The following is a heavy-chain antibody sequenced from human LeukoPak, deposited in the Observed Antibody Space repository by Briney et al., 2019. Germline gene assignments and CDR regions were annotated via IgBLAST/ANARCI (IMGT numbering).Heavy chain of an antibody. V-gene: IGHV1-8*02. CDR3: AREYYYDSSGYYYPPSYYYYYMDV. Sequence: ASVKVSCKASEGTFSSYAISWVRQATGQGLEWMGWMNPNSGNTGYAQKFQGRVTMTRNTSISTAYMELSSLRSEDTAVYYCAREYYYDSSGYYYPPSYYYYYMDVWGKGTTVTVSS. CDR1: EGTFSSYA. D-gene: IGHD3-22*01. CDR2: MNPNSGNT. J-gene: IGHJ6*03.